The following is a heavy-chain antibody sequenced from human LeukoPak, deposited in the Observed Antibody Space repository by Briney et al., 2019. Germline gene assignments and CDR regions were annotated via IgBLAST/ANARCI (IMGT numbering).Heavy chain of an antibody. CDR3: ARDHTVVVPAAISWFDP. J-gene: IGHJ5*02. Sequence: ASAKVSCKASGYTFTSYGISWVRQAPGQGLEWMGWISAYNGNTNYAQKLQGRVTMTTDTSTSTAYMELRSLRSDDTAVYYCARDHTVVVPAAISWFDPWGQGTLVTVSS. CDR1: GYTFTSYG. CDR2: ISAYNGNT. D-gene: IGHD2-2*01. V-gene: IGHV1-18*01.